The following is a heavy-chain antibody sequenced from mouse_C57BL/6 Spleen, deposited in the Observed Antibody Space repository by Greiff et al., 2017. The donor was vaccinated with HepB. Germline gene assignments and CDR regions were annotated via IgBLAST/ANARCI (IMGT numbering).Heavy chain of an antibody. V-gene: IGHV5-16*01. CDR2: INYDGSST. Sequence: EVQLQESEGGLVQPGRSMKLSCTASGFTFSDYYMAWVRQVPEKGLEWVANINYDGSSTYYLDSLKSRFIISRDNAKNILYLQMSSLKSEDTATYYCARDLGGRFAYWGQGTLVTVSA. CDR1: GFTFSDYY. CDR3: ARDLGGRFAY. D-gene: IGHD4-1*01. J-gene: IGHJ3*01.